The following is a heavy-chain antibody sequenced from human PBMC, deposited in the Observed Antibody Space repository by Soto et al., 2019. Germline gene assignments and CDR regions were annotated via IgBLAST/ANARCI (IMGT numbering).Heavy chain of an antibody. J-gene: IGHJ4*02. V-gene: IGHV3-21*01. D-gene: IGHD3-22*01. CDR2: VTSSPSSM. CDR3: AREADFASSGYVLDY. Sequence: PGGSLRLSCAASGFTFSGFSMNWVRQAPGKGLEWVSSVTSSPSSMFYADSVKGRFTISRDDAKDSLFLQMNSLRADDTAGYYCAREADFASSGYVLDYWGLGTLVTVSS. CDR1: GFTFSGFS.